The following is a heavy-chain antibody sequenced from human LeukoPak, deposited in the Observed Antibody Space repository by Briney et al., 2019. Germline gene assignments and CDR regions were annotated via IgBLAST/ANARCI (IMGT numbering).Heavy chain of an antibody. J-gene: IGHJ3*02. CDR2: INPNSGGT. Sequence: GASVKVSCKASGYTFTDYYIHWVRQAPGQGLEWMGWINPNSGGTNYAQKFQGRVTMTRDTSISTAYMELSRLRSDDTAVYYCARDRNTMVRGVIIYAFDIWGQGTMVTVSS. CDR1: GYTFTDYY. D-gene: IGHD3-10*01. V-gene: IGHV1-2*02. CDR3: ARDRNTMVRGVIIYAFDI.